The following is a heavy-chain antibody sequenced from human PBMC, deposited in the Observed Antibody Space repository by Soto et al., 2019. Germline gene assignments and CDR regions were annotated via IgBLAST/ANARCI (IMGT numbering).Heavy chain of an antibody. Sequence: EVQLLESGGGLGQPGGSLRLSCAASGFSFSSYAMTWVRQAPGRGLQWVSAISGSGSPTYYADSVKGRFTISRDNYKNTLYLQMNSLRADATAVYYCARDMSGGTYNYYYGMDVWGQGTTVTVSS. CDR3: ARDMSGGTYNYYYGMDV. CDR1: GFSFSSYA. V-gene: IGHV3-23*01. CDR2: ISGSGSPT. D-gene: IGHD1-26*01. J-gene: IGHJ6*02.